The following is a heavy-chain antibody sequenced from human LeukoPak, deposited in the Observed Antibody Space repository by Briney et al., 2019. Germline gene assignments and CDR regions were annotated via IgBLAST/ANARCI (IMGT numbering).Heavy chain of an antibody. Sequence: PSETLSLTCAVYGGSFSGYYWSWIRQPPGKGLEWIGYIYYSGSTNYNPSLKSRVTISVDTSKNQFSLKLSSVTAADTAVYYCARDKSGMIVVWGQGTLVTVSS. CDR1: GGSFSGYY. J-gene: IGHJ4*02. CDR3: ARDKSGMIVV. D-gene: IGHD3-22*01. V-gene: IGHV4-59*01. CDR2: IYYSGST.